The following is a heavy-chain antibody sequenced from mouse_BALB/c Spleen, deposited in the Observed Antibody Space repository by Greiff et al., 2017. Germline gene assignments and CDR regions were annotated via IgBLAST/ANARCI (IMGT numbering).Heavy chain of an antibody. CDR2: IWSGGST. D-gene: IGHD2-2*01. CDR3: ARRRVYYGYFYAMDY. CDR1: GFSLTSYG. V-gene: IGHV2-2*02. Sequence: VMLVESGPGLVQPSQSLSITCTVSGFSLTSYGVHWVRQSPGKGLEWLGVIWSGGSTDYNAAFISRLSISKDNSKSQVFFKMNSLQANDTAIYYCARRRVYYGYFYAMDYWGQGTSVTVSS. J-gene: IGHJ4*01.